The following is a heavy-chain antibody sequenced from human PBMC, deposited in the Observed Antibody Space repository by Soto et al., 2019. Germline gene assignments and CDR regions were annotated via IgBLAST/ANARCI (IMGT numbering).Heavy chain of an antibody. CDR1: GGSFSGYY. D-gene: IGHD2-2*02. CDR3: ARGRLRLVPAATPNFEY. Sequence: SETLSLTCAVYGGSFSGYYWSWIRQPPGKGLEWIGEINHSGSTNYNPSLKSRVTISVDTSKNQFSLKLSSVTAADTAVYYCARGRLRLVPAATPNFEYWGQGTLVTVSS. CDR2: INHSGST. V-gene: IGHV4-34*01. J-gene: IGHJ4*02.